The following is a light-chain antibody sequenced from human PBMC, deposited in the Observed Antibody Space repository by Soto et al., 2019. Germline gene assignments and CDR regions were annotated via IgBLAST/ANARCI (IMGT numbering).Light chain of an antibody. CDR1: QDIANY. J-gene: IGKJ4*01. CDR2: DAS. V-gene: IGKV1-33*01. Sequence: DIRMTQSPSSLSASVGDRVTITCQASQDIANYLNWYQQKPGKAPKLLIYDASNLEPGVPSRFSGRRSGTDFTFTISNLQPEDFATYCCQQYDNLPLLTFGGGTKVEIK. CDR3: QQYDNLPLLT.